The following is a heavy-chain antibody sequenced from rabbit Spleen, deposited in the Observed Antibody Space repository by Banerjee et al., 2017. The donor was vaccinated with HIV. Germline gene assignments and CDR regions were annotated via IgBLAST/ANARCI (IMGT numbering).Heavy chain of an antibody. CDR1: GFSFSSYYY. CDR3: ARDTSGGHWYFDL. Sequence: QEQLVESGGGLVQPEGSLTLTCTASGFSFSSYYYMCWVRQAPGKGLEWIACIYAGSNGETYYASWAKGRFTISKTSNTVDLKMTSLTAADTATYFCARDTSGGHWYFDLWGQGTLVTVS. CDR2: IYAGSNGET. D-gene: IGHD1-1*01. V-gene: IGHV1S45*01. J-gene: IGHJ4*01.